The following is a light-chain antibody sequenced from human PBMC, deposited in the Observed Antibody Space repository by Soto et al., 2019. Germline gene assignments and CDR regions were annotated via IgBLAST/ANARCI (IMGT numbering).Light chain of an antibody. CDR3: QSYDSSLTAWV. CDR1: SSNIGAPYD. J-gene: IGLJ3*02. V-gene: IGLV1-40*01. CDR2: GNN. Sequence: QSMLTQPPSVSGAPGQRVTISCTGSSSNIGAPYDVHWYQQSPGTAPKLLIYGNNNRPSGVPDRFSGSKSGTSASLAITGLQAEDEADYYCQSYDSSLTAWVFGGGTKLTVL.